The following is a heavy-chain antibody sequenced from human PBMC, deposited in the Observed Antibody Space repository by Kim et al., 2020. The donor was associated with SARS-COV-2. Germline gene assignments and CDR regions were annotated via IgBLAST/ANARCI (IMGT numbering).Heavy chain of an antibody. CDR3: ARGGEYSGGPFDY. J-gene: IGHJ4*02. D-gene: IGHD1-26*01. V-gene: IGHV3-72*01. Sequence: GGSLRLSCVASGFIFSDYYIDWVRQAPGKGLEWVGRARNRANIHSTEYATSLKDRFIISRDDSEESLYLQMNSLKIDDTAGYYCARGGEYSGGPFDYWGQGTLVTVSS. CDR1: GFIFSDYY. CDR2: ARNRANIHST.